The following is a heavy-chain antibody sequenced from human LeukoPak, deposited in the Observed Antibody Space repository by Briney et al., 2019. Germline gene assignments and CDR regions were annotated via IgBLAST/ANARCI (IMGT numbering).Heavy chain of an antibody. Sequence: GSLRLSCAASGFTFSNYAMSWVRQAPGKGLEWVSGISGSGGTTYYADSVKGRFTISRDNSKNTLYLQMNSLRAEDTAVYYCAKEYYYDSSGYGDYWGQGTLVTVSS. CDR1: GFTFSNYA. V-gene: IGHV3-23*01. D-gene: IGHD3-22*01. J-gene: IGHJ4*02. CDR3: AKEYYYDSSGYGDY. CDR2: ISGSGGTT.